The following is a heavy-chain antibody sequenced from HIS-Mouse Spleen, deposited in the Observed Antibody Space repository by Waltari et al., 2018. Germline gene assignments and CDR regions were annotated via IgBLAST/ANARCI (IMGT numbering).Heavy chain of an antibody. CDR2: IYYSGST. V-gene: IGHV4-39*07. CDR1: DGSISSSTYY. J-gene: IGHJ2*01. CDR3: AREIPYSSSWYDWYFDL. Sequence: QLQLQESGPGLWKPSGTLSLTCTVSDGSISSSTYYWCWIRQPPGKGLEWIGSIYYSGSTYYNPSLKSRVTISVDTSKNQFSLKLSSVTAADTAVYYCAREIPYSSSWYDWYFDLWGRGTLVTVSS. D-gene: IGHD6-13*01.